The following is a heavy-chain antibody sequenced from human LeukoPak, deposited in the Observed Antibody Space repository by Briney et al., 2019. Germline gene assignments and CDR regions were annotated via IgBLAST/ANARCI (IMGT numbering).Heavy chain of an antibody. D-gene: IGHD1-26*01. CDR2: IYYSGST. J-gene: IGHJ4*02. CDR1: GGSISSSSYY. V-gene: IGHV4-39*07. Sequence: TSETLSLTCTVSGGSISSSSYYWGWIRQPPGKGLEWIGSIYYSGSTYYNPSLKSRVTISVDTSKNQFSLKLSSVTAADTAVYYCARALYSGNYYIDYWGQGTLVTVSS. CDR3: ARALYSGNYYIDY.